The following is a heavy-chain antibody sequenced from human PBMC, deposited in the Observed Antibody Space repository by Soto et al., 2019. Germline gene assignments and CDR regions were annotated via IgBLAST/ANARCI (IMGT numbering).Heavy chain of an antibody. Sequence: SETLSLTCTVSGGSISSSSYYWGWIRQPPGKRLEWIGSIYYSGSTYYNPSLKSRVTISVDTSKNQFSLKLSSVTAADTAVYYCARHNIVVVPAAIVGGSPHIWGQGTMVTVSS. CDR1: GGSISSSSYY. J-gene: IGHJ3*02. V-gene: IGHV4-39*01. D-gene: IGHD2-2*01. CDR3: ARHNIVVVPAAIVGGSPHI. CDR2: IYYSGST.